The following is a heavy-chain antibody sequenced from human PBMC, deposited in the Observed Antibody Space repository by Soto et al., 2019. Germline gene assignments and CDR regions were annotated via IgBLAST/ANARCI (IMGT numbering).Heavy chain of an antibody. D-gene: IGHD1-1*01. CDR2: INHSGST. V-gene: IGHV4-34*01. CDR3: AKQGGKYGIRSFDP. Sequence: SETLSLTCAVYGGSFSGYYWTWIRQPPGKGLEWIGDINHSGSTNYNPSLRSRVTISVDTSKNQFSLRLTSVTAADTAVYYCAKQGGKYGIRSFDPWGQGTLVTVSS. CDR1: GGSFSGYY. J-gene: IGHJ5*02.